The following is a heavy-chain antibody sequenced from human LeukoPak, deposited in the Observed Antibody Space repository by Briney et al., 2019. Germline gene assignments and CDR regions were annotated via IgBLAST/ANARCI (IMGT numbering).Heavy chain of an antibody. CDR2: ISSSSTYI. D-gene: IGHD4-17*01. CDR3: ARTRITVTTRSWDY. V-gene: IGHV3-21*01. Sequence: PGGSLRLSCATSGFTSSTYNMNWVRQAPGKGLEWVSSISSSSTYIYYADSVKGRFTISRDNAKNSLYLQINSLRAEDTAVYYCARTRITVTTRSWDYWGQGTLVTVSS. J-gene: IGHJ4*02. CDR1: GFTSSTYN.